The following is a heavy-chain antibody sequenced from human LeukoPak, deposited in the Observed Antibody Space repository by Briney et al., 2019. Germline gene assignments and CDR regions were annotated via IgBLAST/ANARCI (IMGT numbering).Heavy chain of an antibody. CDR1: GFTFSGNW. V-gene: IGHV3-7*01. CDR3: AKLLGTVTTYDS. J-gene: IGHJ4*02. Sequence: GGSLTLSCEASGFTFSGNWMSWVRQAPGKGLEWVASINPDGSQKFYVDSVKGRFTISRDNTKSSLYLQTNSLGAEDTAMYYCAKLLGTVTTYDSWGQGTRVTVSS. CDR2: INPDGSQK. D-gene: IGHD2/OR15-2a*01.